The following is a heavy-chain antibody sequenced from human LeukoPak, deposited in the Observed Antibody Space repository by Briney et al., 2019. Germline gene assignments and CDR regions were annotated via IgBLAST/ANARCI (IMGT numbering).Heavy chain of an antibody. D-gene: IGHD5-24*01. CDR2: TLYDGSSQ. V-gene: IGHV3-30*02. CDR3: AKDLLLRQFVLDF. CDR1: GFTFTVYG. Sequence: GGSLRLSCAASGFTFTVYGMHWVRQAPGRGLEWVAFTLYDGSSQYYADSLRGRFTISRDNSKNTLFLQMNNLTHDDTPVYYCAKDLLLRQFVLDFWGQGTPVTVSS. J-gene: IGHJ4*02.